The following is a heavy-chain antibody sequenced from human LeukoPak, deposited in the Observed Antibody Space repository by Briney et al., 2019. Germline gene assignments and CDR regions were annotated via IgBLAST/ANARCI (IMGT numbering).Heavy chain of an antibody. CDR3: ARDSTPGYSYGYDWFDP. J-gene: IGHJ5*02. D-gene: IGHD5-18*01. CDR2: IWYDGSNK. Sequence: GKSLRLSCAASGFTFSSYGMHWVRQAPGKGLEWVAVIWYDGSNKYYADSVKGRFTISRDNSKNTLYLKMNSLRAEDTAVYYCARDSTPGYSYGYDWFDPWGQGTLVTVSS. V-gene: IGHV3-33*01. CDR1: GFTFSSYG.